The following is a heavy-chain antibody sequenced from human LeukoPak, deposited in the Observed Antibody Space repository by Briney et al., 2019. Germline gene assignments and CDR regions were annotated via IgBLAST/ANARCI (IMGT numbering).Heavy chain of an antibody. CDR2: IYYNGNT. J-gene: IGHJ4*02. CDR3: ARAGIAAAGTGFDY. D-gene: IGHD6-13*01. Sequence: SETLSLTCTVSGGSISSSSYSWGCIRLPPGKGLEWIGSIYYNGNTHYNPSLKSRVTISVDTSKNQFSLKLSSVTAADTAVYYCARAGIAAAGTGFDYWGQGTLVTVSS. V-gene: IGHV4-39*07. CDR1: GGSISSSSYS.